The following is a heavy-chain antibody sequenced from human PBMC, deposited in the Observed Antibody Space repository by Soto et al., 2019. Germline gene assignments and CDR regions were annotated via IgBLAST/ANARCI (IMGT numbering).Heavy chain of an antibody. CDR3: AKKIYSGGYYTDVDF. J-gene: IGHJ4*02. D-gene: IGHD1-26*01. Sequence: EVQLLESGGGLVQPGGSLRLSCAASGFIFRNFAMRWVRQAPGKGLEWVSDISDSGDSTYYADSVKGRFTMSRDNSRKTLYLQMSSLRAEDTAIYYCAKKIYSGGYYTDVDFWGQGTLVTVSS. CDR1: GFIFRNFA. CDR2: ISDSGDST. V-gene: IGHV3-23*01.